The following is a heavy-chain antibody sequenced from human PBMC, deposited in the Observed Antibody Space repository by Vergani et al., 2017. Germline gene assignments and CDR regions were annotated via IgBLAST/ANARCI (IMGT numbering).Heavy chain of an antibody. J-gene: IGHJ6*02. Sequence: QLQLQESGPGLVKPSETLSLTCTVSGGSISSSSYYWGWIRQPPGKGLEWIGSISYSGSTYYNPSLKSRVTISVDTSKNQFSLKLSSVTAADTAVYYCAGFSITRTFPSYGMDVWGQGTTVTVSS. CDR2: ISYSGST. V-gene: IGHV4-39*01. CDR1: GGSISSSSYY. D-gene: IGHD1-20*01. CDR3: AGFSITRTFPSYGMDV.